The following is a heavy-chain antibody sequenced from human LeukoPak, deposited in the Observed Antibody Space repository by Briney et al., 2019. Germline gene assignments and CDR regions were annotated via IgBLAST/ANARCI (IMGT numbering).Heavy chain of an antibody. CDR1: GFTFSSYA. Sequence: GGSLRLSCAASGFTFSSYAMSWVRQAPGKGLEWVSAISGSGGTTYYADSVEGRFTISRDNSKNTLYLQMNSLRAEDTAVYYCAKGGPVAADPRYFQHWGQGTLVTVSS. CDR2: ISGSGGTT. J-gene: IGHJ1*01. CDR3: AKGGPVAADPRYFQH. V-gene: IGHV3-23*01. D-gene: IGHD6-19*01.